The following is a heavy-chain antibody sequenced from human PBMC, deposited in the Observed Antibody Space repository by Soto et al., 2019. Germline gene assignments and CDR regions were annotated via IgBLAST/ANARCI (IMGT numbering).Heavy chain of an antibody. J-gene: IGHJ6*02. CDR3: ARSTSEFIVVGQYYGMDV. D-gene: IGHD2-15*01. V-gene: IGHV4-34*01. Sequence: QAQLQQWGAGLLEPSETLSLTCAVYGGSFRDYYWTWIRQAPGKGLEWIGEINHSGSTNYNPSIKRRVTISRDTTKNQFSLKLSSVTAADTAMDFCARSTSEFIVVGQYYGMDVCGQVTTGTVSS. CDR1: GGSFRDYY. CDR2: INHSGST.